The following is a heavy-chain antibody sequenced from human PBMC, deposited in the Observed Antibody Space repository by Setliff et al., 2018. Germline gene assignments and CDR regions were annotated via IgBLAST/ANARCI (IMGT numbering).Heavy chain of an antibody. Sequence: ASVKVSCKASGYTFTSHDINWVRQATGQGLEWMGWMNPNSDNTGYAQKFQGRVTMTRNTSISTAYMELSSLRSEDTAVYYCAREPSTYYYGSGSLDGYLDYWGQGTLVTVSS. J-gene: IGHJ4*02. CDR3: AREPSTYYYGSGSLDGYLDY. CDR2: MNPNSDNT. CDR1: GYTFTSHD. D-gene: IGHD3-10*01. V-gene: IGHV1-8*01.